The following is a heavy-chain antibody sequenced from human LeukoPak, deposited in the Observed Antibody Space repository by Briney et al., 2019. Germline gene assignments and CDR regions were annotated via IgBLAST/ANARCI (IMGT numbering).Heavy chain of an antibody. CDR3: ARPSAISLNADRPWVY. Sequence: KPSQTLSLTCAISGDSVSSNSATWNWIRQSPSRGLEWLGRTYYRSKWYNDYAESVKSRITINPDTSKNQFSLQLNSVTPEDTAVYYCARPSAISLNADRPWVYWGQGTLVTVSS. J-gene: IGHJ4*02. CDR1: GDSVSSNSAT. D-gene: IGHD5-18*01. CDR2: TYYRSKWYN. V-gene: IGHV6-1*01.